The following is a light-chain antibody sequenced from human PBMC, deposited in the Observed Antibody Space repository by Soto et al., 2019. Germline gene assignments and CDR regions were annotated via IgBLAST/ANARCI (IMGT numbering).Light chain of an antibody. CDR1: SIDVGGYNY. J-gene: IGLJ1*01. CDR2: DVT. CDR3: SSYTISSTYV. Sequence: QSALTXPAYVSGSPGQSITISCTGTSIDVGGYNYVSWYQHHPGKAPKLMIYDVTNRPSGISNRFSGSKSGNTASLTISVLQTEDEADYYCSSYTISSTYVFGTGTKVTVL. V-gene: IGLV2-14*03.